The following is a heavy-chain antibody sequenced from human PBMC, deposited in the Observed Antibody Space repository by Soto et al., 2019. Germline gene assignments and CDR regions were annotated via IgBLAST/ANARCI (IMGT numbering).Heavy chain of an antibody. CDR3: ATLGYCSEDSCYTLTIRYGLDV. CDR2: ISRRGDNK. J-gene: IGHJ6*02. Sequence: QVQLVESGGGVVQPGRSLRLSCEASGFTFSEYGMHWVRQAPGKGLEWVAGISRRGDNKYIADSVKGRFTISRDNSKNMLFLQMSSMRVEDTAVYHCATLGYCSEDSCYTLTIRYGLDVWGQGTTVIVSS. V-gene: IGHV3-30-3*01. CDR1: GFTFSEYG. D-gene: IGHD2-15*01.